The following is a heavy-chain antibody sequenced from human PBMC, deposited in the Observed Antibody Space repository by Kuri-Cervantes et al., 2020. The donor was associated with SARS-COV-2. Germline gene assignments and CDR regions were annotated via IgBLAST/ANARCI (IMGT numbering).Heavy chain of an antibody. J-gene: IGHJ5*02. Sequence: SQTLSLTCAVSGYSISSDYYWGWIRQPPGKGLEWIGSIYHSGSTYYNPSLKSRVTISVDTSKNQFSLKLSSVTAADTAVYYCARQEVVAATNWFDPWGQGTLVTVSS. D-gene: IGHD2-15*01. CDR3: ARQEVVAATNWFDP. V-gene: IGHV4-38-2*01. CDR1: GYSISSDYY. CDR2: IYHSGST.